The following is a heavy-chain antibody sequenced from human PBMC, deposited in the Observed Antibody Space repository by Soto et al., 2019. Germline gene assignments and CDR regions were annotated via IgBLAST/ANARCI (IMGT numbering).Heavy chain of an antibody. CDR1: GYTFTSYY. CDR2: INPSGGST. V-gene: IGHV1-46*03. CDR3: ARCLPGTAMGLD. J-gene: IGHJ4*02. D-gene: IGHD5-18*01. Sequence: QVQLVQSGAEVKKPGASVKVSCKASGYTFTSYYMHWVRQAPGQGLEWMGIINPSGGSTSYAQKFQDRVTMTRDTSTSTVYMELSSLRSEDTAVYYCARCLPGTAMGLDWGQGTLVTVSS.